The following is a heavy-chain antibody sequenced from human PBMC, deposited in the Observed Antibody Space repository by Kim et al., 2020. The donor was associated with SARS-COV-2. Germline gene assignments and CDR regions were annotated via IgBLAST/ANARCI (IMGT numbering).Heavy chain of an antibody. Sequence: GGSLRLSCAASGFTFSGSAMHWVRQASGKGLEWVGRIRSKANSYATAYAASVKGRFTISRDDSKNTAYLQMNSLKTEDTAVYYCTRDYGDYGRGWYYGMDVWGQGTTVTVSS. CDR3: TRDYGDYGRGWYYGMDV. CDR1: GFTFSGSA. V-gene: IGHV3-73*01. D-gene: IGHD4-17*01. J-gene: IGHJ6*02. CDR2: IRSKANSYAT.